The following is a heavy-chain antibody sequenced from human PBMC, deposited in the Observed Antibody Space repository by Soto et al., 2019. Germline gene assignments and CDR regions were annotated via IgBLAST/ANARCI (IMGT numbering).Heavy chain of an antibody. CDR2: INSDNGYT. CDR1: GYTFTSHA. V-gene: IGHV1-3*01. D-gene: IGHD2-2*01. CDR3: ARDRRIITVPSVRPVYDLDV. Sequence: QVQLVQSGAEVKKPGASVRVSCKTSGYTFTSHAVHWVRQAPGQGLEWMGRINSDNGYTKYSQKFHGRVTIARDTSASTAYMELSSLRSEDTAVYYCARDRRIITVPSVRPVYDLDVWGQGTTVTVSS. J-gene: IGHJ6*02.